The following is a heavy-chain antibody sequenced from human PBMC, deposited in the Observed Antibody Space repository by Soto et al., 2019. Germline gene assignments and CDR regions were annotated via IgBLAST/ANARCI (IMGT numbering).Heavy chain of an antibody. Sequence: EVQLVESGGGLVQPGGSLRLSCAASGFTFSRYDMHWVRQVTGKGLEWVSAIGIAGDTYYPGSVKGRFTISRENAKNSLYLQMNSLRAGDTAVYYCAGVGLSDCSGGSCYSYDYWGQGTLVTVSS. V-gene: IGHV3-13*01. CDR1: GFTFSRYD. CDR2: IGIAGDT. CDR3: AGVGLSDCSGGSCYSYDY. J-gene: IGHJ4*02. D-gene: IGHD2-15*01.